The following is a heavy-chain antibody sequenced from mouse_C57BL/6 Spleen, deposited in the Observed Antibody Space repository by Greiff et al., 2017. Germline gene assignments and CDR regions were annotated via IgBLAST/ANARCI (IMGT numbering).Heavy chain of an antibody. J-gene: IGHJ1*03. CDR3: TRDIYGNYRYFDV. CDR1: GFTLSSYA. CDR2: ISSGGDYI. V-gene: IGHV5-9-1*02. Sequence: VQLKESGEGLVKPGGTLKITCAASGFTLSSYAMSWVRQTPEKRLEWVAYISSGGDYIYHADTVKGRFTIYRDNSRNTLYLQMSSLKSEETAMYYCTRDIYGNYRYFDVWGTGTTVTVSS. D-gene: IGHD2-1*01.